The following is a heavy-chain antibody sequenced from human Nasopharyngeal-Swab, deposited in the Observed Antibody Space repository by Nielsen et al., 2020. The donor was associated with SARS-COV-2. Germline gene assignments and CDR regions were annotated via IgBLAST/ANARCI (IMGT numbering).Heavy chain of an antibody. CDR1: GFTFGHYA. J-gene: IGHJ5*02. D-gene: IGHD1-1*01. CDR2: INNGKT. V-gene: IGHV3-23*05. CDR3: AKVNWNRKREGRDR. Sequence: GGSLRLSCAASGFTFGHYAVIWVRQAPGKGLEWVASINNGKTFYADFVEGRFIISRDDSKSTLYLQMNSLTGEDTATYYCAKVNWNRKREGRDRWGPGTLVTVSS.